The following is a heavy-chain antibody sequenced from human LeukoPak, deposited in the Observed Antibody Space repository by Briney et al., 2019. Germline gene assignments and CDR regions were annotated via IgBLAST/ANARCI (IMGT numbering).Heavy chain of an antibody. J-gene: IGHJ4*02. Sequence: PSRTLSLTCALSAGSLSSSNCGSGVRLPPGKGLEWIGDIYLGGSTNYNPSLKKRVTISVDKYKNQFSLKLSSVTAADTAVYYCARDGDIASAGSFDYWGQGTLVTVSS. D-gene: IGHD6-13*01. CDR1: AGSLSSSNC. CDR3: ARDGDIASAGSFDY. V-gene: IGHV4-4*02. CDR2: IYLGGST.